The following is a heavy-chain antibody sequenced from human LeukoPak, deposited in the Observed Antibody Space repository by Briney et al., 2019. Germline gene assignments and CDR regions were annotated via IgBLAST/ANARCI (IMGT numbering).Heavy chain of an antibody. CDR3: ARGISVAGIKGYFQH. D-gene: IGHD6-19*01. CDR1: GGSISSYY. J-gene: IGHJ1*01. Sequence: SETLSLTXTVSGGSISSYYWSWIRQPPGKGLEWIGYIYYSGSTNYNPSLKSRVTISVDTSKNQFSLKLSSVTAADTAVYYCARGISVAGIKGYFQHWGQGTLVTVSS. V-gene: IGHV4-59*01. CDR2: IYYSGST.